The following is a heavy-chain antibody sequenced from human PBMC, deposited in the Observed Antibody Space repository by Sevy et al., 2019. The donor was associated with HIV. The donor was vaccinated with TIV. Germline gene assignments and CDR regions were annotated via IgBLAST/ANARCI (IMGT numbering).Heavy chain of an antibody. D-gene: IGHD6-13*01. CDR2: IIPIFGTA. V-gene: IGHV1-69*13. J-gene: IGHJ4*02. CDR3: ARDSRRGPYSSSWYDY. Sequence: APVKVSCKASGGTFSSYAISWVRQAPGQGLEWMGGIIPIFGTANYAQKFQGRVTITADESTSTAYMELSSLRSEDTAVYYCARDSRRGPYSSSWYDYWGQGTLVTVSS. CDR1: GGTFSSYA.